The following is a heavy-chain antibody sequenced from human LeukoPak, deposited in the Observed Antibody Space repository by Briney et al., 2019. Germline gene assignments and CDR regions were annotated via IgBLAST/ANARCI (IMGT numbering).Heavy chain of an antibody. J-gene: IGHJ4*02. CDR1: GGSISSYY. V-gene: IGHV4-59*01. D-gene: IGHD2-15*01. CDR3: ASFGGYCSGGSCPDY. CDR2: IYYSGST. Sequence: SETLSLTCTVSGGSISSYYWSWTRQPPGKGLEWIGYIYYSGSTNYNPSLKSRVTISVDTSKNQFSLKLSSVTAADTAVYYCASFGGYCSGGSCPDYWGQGTLVTVSS.